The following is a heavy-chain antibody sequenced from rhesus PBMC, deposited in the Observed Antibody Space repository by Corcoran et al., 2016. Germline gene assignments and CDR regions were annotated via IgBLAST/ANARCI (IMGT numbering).Heavy chain of an antibody. Sequence: QVQLQESGPGLVKPSETLSLTCAVSGGSISGGYDWSWIRQPPGKGRGWFGMTYGSGGSTTYNPSLKNRVTIAKDTSKNQFSRKLSSVTAADTAVYYCARRGSSSYGDWGQGVLVTVSS. CDR2: TYGSGGST. J-gene: IGHJ4*01. D-gene: IGHD6-43*01. CDR1: GGSISGGYD. V-gene: IGHV4-76*01. CDR3: ARRGSSSYGD.